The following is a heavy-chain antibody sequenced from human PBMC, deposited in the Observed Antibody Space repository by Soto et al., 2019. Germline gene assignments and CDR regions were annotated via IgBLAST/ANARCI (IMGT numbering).Heavy chain of an antibody. CDR1: GYSFTSYW. D-gene: IGHD2-2*01. J-gene: IGHJ6*03. Sequence: GESLKISCKGSGYSFTSYWIGWVRQMPGKGLEWMGIIYPGDSVTRYSPSFQGQVTISADKSISTAYLQWSSLKASDTAMYYCARRALGYRSSTSCAANPTPSDYYYYMDVWGKGTTVTVSS. V-gene: IGHV5-51*01. CDR2: IYPGDSVT. CDR3: ARRALGYRSSTSCAANPTPSDYYYYMDV.